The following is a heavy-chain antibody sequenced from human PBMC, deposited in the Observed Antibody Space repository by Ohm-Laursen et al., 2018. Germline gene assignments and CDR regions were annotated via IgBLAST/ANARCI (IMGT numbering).Heavy chain of an antibody. CDR2: IDTDGSGT. V-gene: IGHV3-74*01. CDR1: GFTFSDYW. CDR3: AKDIFLDLYGGNSGGAFDI. D-gene: IGHD4-23*01. Sequence: GSLRLSCAASGFTFSDYWMNWVRQAPGKGLVWVSHIDTDGSGTHYADSVKGRFTISRDNAKNSLYLQMNSLRAEDTALYYCAKDIFLDLYGGNSGGAFDIWGQGTMVTVSS. J-gene: IGHJ3*02.